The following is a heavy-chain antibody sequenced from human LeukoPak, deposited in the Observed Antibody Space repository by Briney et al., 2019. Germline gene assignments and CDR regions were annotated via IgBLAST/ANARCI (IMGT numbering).Heavy chain of an antibody. Sequence: GGSLRLSCSASGFTFSSYAMHWGRQAPGKGLEYVSAISSNGGSTDYADSVKGRFTISRDNSKNTLYLQMSSLRAEDTAVYYCVKGDPHYGSGFDPWGQGTLVTVSS. D-gene: IGHD3-10*01. CDR1: GFTFSSYA. V-gene: IGHV3-64D*06. J-gene: IGHJ5*02. CDR3: VKGDPHYGSGFDP. CDR2: ISSNGGST.